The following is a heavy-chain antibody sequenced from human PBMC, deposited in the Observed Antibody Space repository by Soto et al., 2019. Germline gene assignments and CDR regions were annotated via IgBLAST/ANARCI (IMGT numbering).Heavy chain of an antibody. CDR2: FDPENDET. CDR3: TIAXYCSGATCYSGYNWFHP. V-gene: IGHV1-24*01. Sequence: ASVKVSCKVSGYTLSEVAIHWVRQTPGEGLEWIGGFDPENDETSYAQNFQGRVTLTEDTSTDTAYLELSGLRSEDTAIYYCTIAXYCSGATCYSGYNWFHPWGQGSLVTVSS. J-gene: IGHJ5*02. CDR1: GYTLSEVA. D-gene: IGHD2-2*01.